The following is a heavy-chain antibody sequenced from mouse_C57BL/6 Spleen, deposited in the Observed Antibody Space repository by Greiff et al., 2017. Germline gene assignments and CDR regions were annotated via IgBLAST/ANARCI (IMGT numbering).Heavy chain of an antibody. CDR2: IYPSDSET. V-gene: IGHV1-61*01. Sequence: QVQLQQPGAELVRPGSSVKLSCKASGYTFTSYWMDWVKQRPGQGLEWIGNIYPSDSETHYNQKFKDKATLTVDKSSSTAYMQLSSLTSEDSAVYYCARQLRTGYYFDYWGQGTTLTVSS. CDR3: ARQLRTGYYFDY. D-gene: IGHD4-1*01. CDR1: GYTFTSYW. J-gene: IGHJ2*01.